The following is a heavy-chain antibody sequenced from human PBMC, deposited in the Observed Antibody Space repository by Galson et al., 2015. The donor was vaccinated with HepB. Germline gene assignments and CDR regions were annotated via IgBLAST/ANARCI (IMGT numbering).Heavy chain of an antibody. J-gene: IGHJ6*03. V-gene: IGHV1-2*06. CDR2: INPNSGGT. D-gene: IGHD3-16*02. CDR3: ARVITFGGVIVETYYYYMDG. Sequence: SVKVSCKASGYTFTGYYMHWVRQAPGQGLEWMGRINPNSGGTNYAQKFQGRVTMTRDTSISTAYMELSRLRFDDTAVYYCARVITFGGVIVETYYYYMDGWGKGTTVTVSS. CDR1: GYTFTGYY.